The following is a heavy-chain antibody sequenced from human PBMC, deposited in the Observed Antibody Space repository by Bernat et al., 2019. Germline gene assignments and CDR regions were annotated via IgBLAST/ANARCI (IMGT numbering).Heavy chain of an antibody. Sequence: QVQLVQSGAEVKKPGSSVKVSCKASGGTFSSYTISWVRQAPGQWLEWMGRILPILGIANYARLFQGRVTITADKATSTGYMELSSLRSEDTAVYYCAGTPGPLNDFWSGYLDAFDIWGQGTMVTVSS. D-gene: IGHD3-3*01. CDR1: GGTFSSYT. CDR3: AGTPGPLNDFWSGYLDAFDI. CDR2: ILPILGIA. J-gene: IGHJ3*02. V-gene: IGHV1-69*02.